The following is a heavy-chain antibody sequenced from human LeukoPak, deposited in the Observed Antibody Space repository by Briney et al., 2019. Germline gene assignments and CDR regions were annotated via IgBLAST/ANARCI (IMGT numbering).Heavy chain of an antibody. CDR3: ARDQWYSSGWYNYYYYMDV. J-gene: IGHJ6*03. CDR1: GFTFSSYE. CDR2: ISSSGSTI. D-gene: IGHD6-19*01. V-gene: IGHV3-48*03. Sequence: GGSLRLSCAASGFTFSSYEMNWVRQAPGKGLEWVSYISSSGSTIYYADSVKGRFTISRDNAKNTLYLQMNSLRAEDTAVYYCARDQWYSSGWYNYYYYMDVWGKGTTVTISS.